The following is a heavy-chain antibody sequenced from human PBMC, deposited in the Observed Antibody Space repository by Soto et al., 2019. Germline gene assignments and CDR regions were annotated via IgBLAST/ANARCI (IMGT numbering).Heavy chain of an antibody. CDR3: ARELPNYDILTGYYVS. D-gene: IGHD3-9*01. J-gene: IGHJ4*02. CDR1: GFTFSSYA. CDR2: ISYDGSNK. Sequence: LRLSCAASGFTFSSYAMHWVRQAPGKGLEWVAVISYDGSNKYYADSVKGRFTISRDNSKNTLYLQMNSLRAEDTAVYYCARELPNYDILTGYYVSWGQGTLVTVSS. V-gene: IGHV3-30-3*01.